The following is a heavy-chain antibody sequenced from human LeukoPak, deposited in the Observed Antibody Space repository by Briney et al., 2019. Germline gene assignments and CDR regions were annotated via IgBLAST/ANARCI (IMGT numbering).Heavy chain of an antibody. CDR2: IIPIFGTA. J-gene: IGHJ6*02. Sequence: SVKVSCKASGYTFTSYAISWVRQAPGQGLEWMGGIIPIFGTANYAQKFQGRVTITADESTSTAYMELSSLRSEDTAVYYCARGRRGRYCSSTSCFMAYYYYGMDVWGQGTTVTVSS. D-gene: IGHD2-2*01. V-gene: IGHV1-69*13. CDR1: GYTFTSYA. CDR3: ARGRRGRYCSSTSCFMAYYYYGMDV.